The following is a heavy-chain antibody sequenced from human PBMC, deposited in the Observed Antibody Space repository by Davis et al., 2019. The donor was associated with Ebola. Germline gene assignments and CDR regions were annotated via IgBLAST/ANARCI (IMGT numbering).Heavy chain of an antibody. CDR1: GFTFSSYA. V-gene: IGHV3-23*01. Sequence: PGGSLRLSCAASGFTFSSYAMSWVRQAPGKGLEWVSAISGSGGSTYYADSVKGRFTISRDNSKNTLYLQMNSLRAEDTAVYYCAKDLNQLLPLYYYYGMDVWGQGTTVTVSS. CDR2: ISGSGGST. CDR3: AKDLNQLLPLYYYYGMDV. D-gene: IGHD2-2*01. J-gene: IGHJ6*02.